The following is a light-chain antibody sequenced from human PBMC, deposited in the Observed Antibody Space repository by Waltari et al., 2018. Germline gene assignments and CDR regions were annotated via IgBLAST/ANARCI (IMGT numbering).Light chain of an antibody. Sequence: YDLTQPPSVSVSPGQTAAITCSGDGLPKQYTFWYPQKSGQAPVLVMYDDNKRPSGIPGRFSGSSAGTVSTLTITGAQVDDEADYYCYSKDTDGGSQGKIGGGTKLTVL. CDR3: YSKDTDGGSQGK. J-gene: IGLJ2*01. CDR1: GLPKQY. CDR2: DDN. V-gene: IGLV3-10*01.